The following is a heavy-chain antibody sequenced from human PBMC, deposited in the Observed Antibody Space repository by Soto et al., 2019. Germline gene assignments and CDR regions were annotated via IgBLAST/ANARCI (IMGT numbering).Heavy chain of an antibody. CDR3: ARDITTVTTSYFDY. D-gene: IGHD4-17*01. J-gene: IGHJ4*02. Sequence: PSETLSLTCTVSGGSISSYYWSWIRQPPGKGLEWIGYIYYSGSANYNPSLKSRVTISVDTSKNQFSLKLSSVTAADTAVYYCARDITTVTTSYFDYWGQGTLVTVSS. CDR2: IYYSGSA. V-gene: IGHV4-59*01. CDR1: GGSISSYY.